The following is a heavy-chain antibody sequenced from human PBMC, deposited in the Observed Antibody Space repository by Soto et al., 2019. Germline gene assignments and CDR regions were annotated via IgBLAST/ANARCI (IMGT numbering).Heavy chain of an antibody. J-gene: IGHJ4*02. V-gene: IGHV3-7*03. D-gene: IGHD3-22*01. CDR1: GFTFSSYW. CDR2: IKQDGSEK. CDR3: AKGPLYYYDISGYFDY. Sequence: GGSLRLSCAASGFTFSSYWMSWVRQAPGKGLEWVANIKQDGSEKYYVDSVKGRFTISRDNAKNSLYLQMNSLRAEDTAVYYCAKGPLYYYDISGYFDYWGQLTLVTVS.